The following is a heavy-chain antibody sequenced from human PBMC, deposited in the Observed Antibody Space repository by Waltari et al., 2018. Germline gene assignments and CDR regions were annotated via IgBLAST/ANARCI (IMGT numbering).Heavy chain of an antibody. Sequence: QITLKESGPTLVKPTQTLTLTCTFSGFSLSTSGVGVDWIRQPPGKALEWLALIYWNDDKRYSPSLKSRLTITKDTSKNQVVLTMTNMDPVDTATYYCAHRRRTKGSSWYPAFDYWGQGTLVTVSS. CDR3: AHRRRTKGSSWYPAFDY. CDR2: IYWNDDK. CDR1: GFSLSTSGVG. V-gene: IGHV2-5*01. J-gene: IGHJ4*02. D-gene: IGHD6-13*01.